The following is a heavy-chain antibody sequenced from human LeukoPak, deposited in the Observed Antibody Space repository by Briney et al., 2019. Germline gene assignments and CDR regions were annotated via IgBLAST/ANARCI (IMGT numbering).Heavy chain of an antibody. CDR3: ARGGGYSYGQRVPYYFDY. J-gene: IGHJ4*02. CDR2: INPSGGST. V-gene: IGHV1-46*01. Sequence: ASVKVSCKASGYTFTSYYMHWVRQAPGQGLEWMGIINPSGGSTSYAQKFQGRVTMTRDTSTGTVYMELSSLRSEDTAVYYCARGGGYSYGQRVPYYFDYWGQGTLVTVSS. D-gene: IGHD5-18*01. CDR1: GYTFTSYY.